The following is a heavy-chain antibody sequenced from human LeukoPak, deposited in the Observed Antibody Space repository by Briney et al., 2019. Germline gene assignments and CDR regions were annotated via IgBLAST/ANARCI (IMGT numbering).Heavy chain of an antibody. CDR1: GGSISSGDYY. CDR2: IYYSGST. CDR3: ARGGHNTGYDY. V-gene: IGHV4-30-4*01. D-gene: IGHD1-14*01. J-gene: IGHJ4*02. Sequence: SSQTLSLTCTVSGGSISSGDYYWSWIHQPPGKGLEWIGYIYYSGSTYYNPSLKSRVTISVDTSKNQFSLKLSSVTAADTAVYYCARGGHNTGYDYWGQGTLVTVSS.